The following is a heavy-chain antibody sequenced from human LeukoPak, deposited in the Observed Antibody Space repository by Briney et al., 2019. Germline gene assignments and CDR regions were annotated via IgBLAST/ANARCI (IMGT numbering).Heavy chain of an antibody. Sequence: GGSLRLSCAASGFPFSSYAMSWVRQAPGKGLEWVSGISDRGDGTYYADSVKGRFTVSRDNSKNTLYLQMNSLRAEDTAVYYCAKDHPDCRGSSCLLFDCWGQGTLVTVSS. CDR3: AKDHPDCRGSSCLLFDC. D-gene: IGHD2-2*01. J-gene: IGHJ4*02. V-gene: IGHV3-23*01. CDR1: GFPFSSYA. CDR2: ISDRGDGT.